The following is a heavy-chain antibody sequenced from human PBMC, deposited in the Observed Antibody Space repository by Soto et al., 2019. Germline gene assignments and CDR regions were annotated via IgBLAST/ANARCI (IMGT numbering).Heavy chain of an antibody. Sequence: PGGSLRLSCAASGFTFSSYAMSWVRQAPGKGLEWVSAISGSGGSTYYADSVKGRFTISRHNSKNTLYLQMNSLRAEDTAVYYCARDVLRYFDWSQKRQPYYRDVWGKGTKVTVSS. V-gene: IGHV3-23*01. J-gene: IGHJ6*03. CDR1: GFTFSSYA. CDR2: ISGSGGST. D-gene: IGHD3-9*01. CDR3: ARDVLRYFDWSQKRQPYYRDV.